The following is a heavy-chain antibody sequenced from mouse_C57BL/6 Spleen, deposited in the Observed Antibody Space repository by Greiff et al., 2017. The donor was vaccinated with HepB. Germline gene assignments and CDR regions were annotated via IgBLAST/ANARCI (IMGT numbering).Heavy chain of an antibody. CDR2: ISDGGSYT. CDR3: ARDSDSAGYHFDY. J-gene: IGHJ2*01. CDR1: GFTFSSYA. Sequence: EVKLMESGGGLVKPGGSLKLSCAASGFTFSSYAMSWVRQTPEKRLEWVATISDGGSYTYYPDNVKGRFTISRDNAKNNLYLQMSHLKSEDTAMYYCARDSDSAGYHFDYWGQGTTLTVAS. D-gene: IGHD3-2*02. V-gene: IGHV5-4*01.